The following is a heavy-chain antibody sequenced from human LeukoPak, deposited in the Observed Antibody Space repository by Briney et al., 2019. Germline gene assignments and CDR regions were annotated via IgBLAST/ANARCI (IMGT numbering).Heavy chain of an antibody. CDR2: ISYDGSSK. J-gene: IGHJ4*02. CDR1: GFTFSSYA. V-gene: IGHV3-30-3*01. Sequence: GGSLRLSCAASGFTFSSYAMHWARQAPGKGLEWVAVISYDGSSKYYADSVKGRFTISRDNSINALYLQMNSLRLDDTAVYYCVGEIGPRSFDYWGQGTLVTVSS. D-gene: IGHD3-16*01. CDR3: VGEIGPRSFDY.